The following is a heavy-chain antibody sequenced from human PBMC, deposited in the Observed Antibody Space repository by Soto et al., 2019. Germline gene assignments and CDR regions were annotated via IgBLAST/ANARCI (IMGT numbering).Heavy chain of an antibody. Sequence: PGKGLEWLGSMYYSGSTYYNPSLKSRLSMSVDTSKNQISLRLTAVTVADTAVYYCAIYVFEQMTVSPLFARSRPSWCQGITITAS. CDR3: AIYVFEQMTVSPLFARSRPS. CDR2: MYYSGST. J-gene: IGHJ6*02. D-gene: IGHD3-10*02. V-gene: IGHV4-38-2*01.